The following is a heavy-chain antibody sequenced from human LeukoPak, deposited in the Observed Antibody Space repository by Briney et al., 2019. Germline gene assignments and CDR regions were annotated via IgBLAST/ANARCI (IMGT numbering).Heavy chain of an antibody. CDR1: GGSISGSY. D-gene: IGHD2-15*01. J-gene: IGHJ5*02. Sequence: SETLSLTCTVSGGSISGSYWSWIRQAAGKGLEWIGRIQTSGSTNYNPSLKSRVTMSIDTSKTQFSLSLYSVTAADTAVYYCARGATVVAATNWFGPWGQGTLVTVSS. CDR3: ARGATVVAATNWFGP. V-gene: IGHV4-4*07. CDR2: IQTSGST.